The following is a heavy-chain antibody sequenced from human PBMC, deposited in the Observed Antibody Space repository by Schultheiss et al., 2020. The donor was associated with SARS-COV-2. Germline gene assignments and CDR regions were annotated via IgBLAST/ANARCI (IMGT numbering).Heavy chain of an antibody. J-gene: IGHJ4*02. D-gene: IGHD1-26*01. Sequence: GESLKISCAASGFTFSSYAMSWVRQAPGKGLEWVSAISGSGGSTYYADSVKGRFTISRDNSKNTLYLQMNNLRAEDTAVYYCAKANSGSYPSRNDCWGQGTLVTVSS. V-gene: IGHV3-23*01. CDR3: AKANSGSYPSRNDC. CDR2: ISGSGGST. CDR1: GFTFSSYA.